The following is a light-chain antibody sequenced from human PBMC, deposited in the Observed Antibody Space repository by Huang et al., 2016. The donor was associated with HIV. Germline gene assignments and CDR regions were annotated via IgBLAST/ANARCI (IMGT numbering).Light chain of an antibody. CDR1: QSIRTY. CDR3: QQSYSALSS. J-gene: IGKJ5*01. Sequence: IQMTQSPTSLSASVGDRVSITCRASQSIRTYLNWYQQKPGKAPKLLISSASSLHSGFPSRFSGSGSGTDFTLTIKGLQLDDFATYYCQQSYSALSSFGPGTRL. CDR2: SAS. V-gene: IGKV1-39*01.